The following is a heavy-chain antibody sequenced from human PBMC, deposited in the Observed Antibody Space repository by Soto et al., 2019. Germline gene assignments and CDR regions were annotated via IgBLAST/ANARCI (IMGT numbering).Heavy chain of an antibody. V-gene: IGHV3-23*01. CDR2: ISGSGGGT. J-gene: IGHJ4*02. CDR3: AKGDYGDYLYFAY. CDR1: GFTFSSYA. D-gene: IGHD4-17*01. Sequence: EVQMLESGGGLVQPGGSLRLSCAASGFTFSSYAMSWVRQAPGKGLEGVSGISGSGGGTYHADSVKGRFTISRDNSKNTLYLHMNSLRAEDTAVYYCAKGDYGDYLYFAYWGQGTLVTVSS.